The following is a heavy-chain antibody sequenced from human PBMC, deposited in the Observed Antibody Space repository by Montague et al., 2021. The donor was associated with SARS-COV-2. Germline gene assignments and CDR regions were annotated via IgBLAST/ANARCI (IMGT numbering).Heavy chain of an antibody. V-gene: IGHV3-7*01. Sequence: SLRLSCAASGFTFSNYWMSWVRQAPGKGPEWVANIHQDGNWIYYMDSXXGRFTISSDNARKSLYLQMSSLRDDDTAIYYRARDPGIPSAGTVGHFDSWGQGILVIVSS. J-gene: IGHJ5*01. CDR3: ARDPGIPSAGTVGHFDS. CDR2: IHQDGNWI. D-gene: IGHD6-13*01. CDR1: GFTFSNYW.